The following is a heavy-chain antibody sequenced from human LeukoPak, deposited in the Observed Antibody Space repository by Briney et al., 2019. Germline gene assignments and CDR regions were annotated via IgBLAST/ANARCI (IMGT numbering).Heavy chain of an antibody. J-gene: IGHJ3*01. D-gene: IGHD3-16*01. CDR2: IYYSGST. V-gene: IGHV4-30-4*01. CDR3: ARELPWASPDAFDV. Sequence: SQTLSLTCTVSGGSISSVNYYWSWIRQAPGKGLEWIGYIYYSGSTYYNPSLKSRITISLDTSKNQMSLKLRSVTAADTGVYYCARELPWASPDAFDVWGPGTKVTVSS. CDR1: GGSISSVNYY.